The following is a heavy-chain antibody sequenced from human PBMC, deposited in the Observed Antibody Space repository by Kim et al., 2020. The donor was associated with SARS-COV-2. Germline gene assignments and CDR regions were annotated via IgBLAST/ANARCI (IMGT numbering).Heavy chain of an antibody. CDR3: AKDGRAAAGTKYYFDY. J-gene: IGHJ4*02. V-gene: IGHV3-23*01. Sequence: GKGRCTITSDNSKNTMYLQMNSRRAEDTAVYYCAKDGRAAAGTKYYFDYWGQGTLVTVSS. D-gene: IGHD6-13*01.